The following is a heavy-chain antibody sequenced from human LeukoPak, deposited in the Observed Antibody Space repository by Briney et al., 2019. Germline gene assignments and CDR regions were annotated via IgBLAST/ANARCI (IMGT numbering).Heavy chain of an antibody. CDR1: GYPISSGYY. D-gene: IGHD2-2*01. CDR3: AREPQDCSSTSCYHDAFDI. Sequence: SETLSLTCTVSGYPISSGYYWGWIRPPPGKGLEWIGGIYHRGSTYSNPSLKSRVTISVDTSKNQFSLKLSSVTAADTAVYYCAREPQDCSSTSCYHDAFDIWGQGTMVTVSS. J-gene: IGHJ3*02. V-gene: IGHV4-38-2*02. CDR2: IYHRGST.